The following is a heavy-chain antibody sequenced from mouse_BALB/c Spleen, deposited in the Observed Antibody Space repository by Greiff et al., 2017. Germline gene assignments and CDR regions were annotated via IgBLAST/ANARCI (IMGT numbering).Heavy chain of an antibody. CDR1: GYTFTDYY. Sequence: QVQLQQSGAELARPGASVKLSCKASGYTFTDYYINWVKQRTGQGLEWIGEIYPGSGNTYYNEKFKGKATLTADKSSSTAYMQLSSLTSEDSAVYFCARSGVRGYYFDYWGQGTTLTVSS. V-gene: IGHV1-77*01. CDR3: ARSGVRGYYFDY. D-gene: IGHD2-14*01. J-gene: IGHJ2*01. CDR2: IYPGSGNT.